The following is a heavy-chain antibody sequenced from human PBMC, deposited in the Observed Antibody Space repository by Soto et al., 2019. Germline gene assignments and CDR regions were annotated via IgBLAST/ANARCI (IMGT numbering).Heavy chain of an antibody. Sequence: EVQLVESGGGMVQPGRSLRLSCAASGFTFDDYAMHWVRQAPGKSLEWVSGISWNSGSIGYADSVKGRFTISRDNAKNSLYLQMNSLRAEDTALYYCAKASGYYDILTGPDAFDIWGQGTIVIVSS. J-gene: IGHJ3*02. CDR3: AKASGYYDILTGPDAFDI. CDR1: GFTFDDYA. CDR2: ISWNSGSI. D-gene: IGHD3-9*01. V-gene: IGHV3-9*01.